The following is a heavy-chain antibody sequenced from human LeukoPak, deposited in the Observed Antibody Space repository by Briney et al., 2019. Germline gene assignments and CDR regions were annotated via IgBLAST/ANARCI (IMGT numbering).Heavy chain of an antibody. CDR3: ARGPKIQYHRDPPYCGSYRYYFDY. V-gene: IGHV4-34*01. Sequence: ASETLSLTCAVYGGSFSGYYWSWIRQPPGKGLEWIGAINHSGSNNYNPSPKSGVTISVDTSKHQLSLKLSSVTCADTAVYYCARGPKIQYHRDPPYCGSYRYYFDYWGQGTLVTVSS. CDR2: INHSGSN. CDR1: GGSFSGYY. J-gene: IGHJ4*02. D-gene: IGHD1-26*01.